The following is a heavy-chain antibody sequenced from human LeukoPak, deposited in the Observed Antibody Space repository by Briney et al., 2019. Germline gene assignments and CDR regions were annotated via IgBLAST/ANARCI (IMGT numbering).Heavy chain of an antibody. CDR1: GFTFSSYA. V-gene: IGHV3-23*01. CDR3: ARYRITIFGVVIRPFDY. Sequence: GSLRLSCAASGFTFSSYAMSWVRQAPGKGLEWVSAISGSGGSTYYADSVKGRFTISRDNSKNTLYLQMNSLRAEDTAVYYCARYRITIFGVVIRPFDYWGQGTLVTVSS. D-gene: IGHD3-3*01. CDR2: ISGSGGST. J-gene: IGHJ4*02.